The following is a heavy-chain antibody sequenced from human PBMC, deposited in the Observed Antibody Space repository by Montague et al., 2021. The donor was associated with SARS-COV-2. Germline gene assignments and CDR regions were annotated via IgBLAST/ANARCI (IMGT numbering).Heavy chain of an antibody. D-gene: IGHD3-3*01. CDR3: ARHHARDTIFGVAKMNWFDS. CDR1: GGSISSSSYY. J-gene: IGHJ5*01. Sequence: SETLSLTCTVSGGSISSSSYYWGWIRQPPGKGLEWIGSIYYSGSTYYNPSLKSRVTISVDTSKNQFSLKLSSVTAADTAVYYCARHHARDTIFGVAKMNWFDSWGQGALVTVSS. CDR2: IYYSGST. V-gene: IGHV4-39*01.